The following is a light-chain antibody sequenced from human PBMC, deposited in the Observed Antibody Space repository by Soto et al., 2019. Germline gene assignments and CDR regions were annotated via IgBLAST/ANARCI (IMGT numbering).Light chain of an antibody. CDR1: QSVLYSSDDRSY. V-gene: IGKV4-1*01. CDR3: QQYFTTPWP. J-gene: IGKJ1*01. Sequence: EIGRTQSQESLAVSLGERATIKCKSSQSVLYSSDDRSYVAGFQQKPGQPHKALIYWAASRESGVRDRFSGSGVGTDFTLSISSLQAEDVAGYFCQQYFTTPWPFGQ. CDR2: WAA.